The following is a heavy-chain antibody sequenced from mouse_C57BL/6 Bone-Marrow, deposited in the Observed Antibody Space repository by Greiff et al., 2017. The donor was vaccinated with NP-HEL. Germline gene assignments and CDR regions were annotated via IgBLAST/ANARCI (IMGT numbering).Heavy chain of an antibody. D-gene: IGHD2-3*01. Sequence: EVQLQQSGGGLVQPGESLKLSCESNEYEFPSHDMSWVRKTPEKRLELVAAINSDGGSTYYPDTMERRFIISRDNTKKTLYLQMSSLRSEDTALYYCASLYDGYWYFDVWGTGTTVTVSS. V-gene: IGHV5-2*01. CDR3: ASLYDGYWYFDV. CDR1: EYEFPSHD. CDR2: INSDGGST. J-gene: IGHJ1*03.